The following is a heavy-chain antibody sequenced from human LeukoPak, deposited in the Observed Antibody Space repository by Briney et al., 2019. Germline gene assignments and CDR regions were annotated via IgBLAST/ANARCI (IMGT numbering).Heavy chain of an antibody. CDR1: GFTFSSYS. V-gene: IGHV3-21*01. CDR2: ISSSSSYI. Sequence: GGSLKLSCAASGFTFSSYSMNWVRQAPGKGLEWVSSISSSSSYIYYADSVKGRFTISRDNAKNSLYLQMNSLRAEDTAVYYCARDYQYCSGGSCYAEGAFDIWGQGTMVTVSS. J-gene: IGHJ3*02. CDR3: ARDYQYCSGGSCYAEGAFDI. D-gene: IGHD2-15*01.